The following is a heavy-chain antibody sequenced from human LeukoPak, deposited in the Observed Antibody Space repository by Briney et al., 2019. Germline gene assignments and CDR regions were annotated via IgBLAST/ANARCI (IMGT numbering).Heavy chain of an antibody. CDR2: IHYTGST. CDR1: GGSITGHY. D-gene: IGHD3-16*01. CDR3: ARLHALGAEEFDP. J-gene: IGHJ5*02. V-gene: IGHV4-59*11. Sequence: SETLPLTCTVSGGSITGHYWSWIRQPPGKGLEWIGYIHYTGSTNYNPSLNSRITMSVDTPNNQFSLRLTSVTATDTAVYYCARLHALGAEEFDPWGQGALVTVSS.